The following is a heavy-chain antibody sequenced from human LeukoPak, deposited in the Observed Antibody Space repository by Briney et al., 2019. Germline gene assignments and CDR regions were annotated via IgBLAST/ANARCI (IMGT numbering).Heavy chain of an antibody. V-gene: IGHV1-46*01. CDR1: GYTFTSYY. J-gene: IGHJ3*02. CDR3: ARGDIVVVTAIPYAFDI. D-gene: IGHD2-21*02. Sequence: GASVKVSCTASGYTFTSYYMHWVRQAPGQGLEWMGIINPSGGNTSYAQKFQGRVTMTRDTSTSTVYMELSSLRSEDTAVYYCARGDIVVVTAIPYAFDIWGQGTMVTVSS. CDR2: INPSGGNT.